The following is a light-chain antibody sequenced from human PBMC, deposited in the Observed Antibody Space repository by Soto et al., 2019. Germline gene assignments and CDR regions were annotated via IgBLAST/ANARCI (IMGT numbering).Light chain of an antibody. V-gene: IGKV3-11*01. CDR3: QQRSDWPFT. Sequence: EIVLTQSPGTLSLSPGERATLSCRASQSVSRFLGWYQQKPGQAPRLLIYDASNRAAGIPARFSGSGSGTDFSLTISGLEPKDFAVYYCQQRSDWPFTFGGGTNVDIK. J-gene: IGKJ4*01. CDR1: QSVSRF. CDR2: DAS.